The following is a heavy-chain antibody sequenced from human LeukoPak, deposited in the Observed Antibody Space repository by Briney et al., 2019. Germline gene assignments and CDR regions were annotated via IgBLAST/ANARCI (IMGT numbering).Heavy chain of an antibody. D-gene: IGHD3-9*01. CDR3: ARGGLTGGDAFDI. CDR2: IIPILGIA. Sequence: ASVKVSCKASGGTFSSYAISWVRQAPGQGLEWMGRIIPILGIANYAQKFQGRVTITADKSTSTAYMELSSLRSEDTAVYYCARGGLTGGDAFDIWGQGTMVTVSS. J-gene: IGHJ3*02. CDR1: GGTFSSYA. V-gene: IGHV1-69*04.